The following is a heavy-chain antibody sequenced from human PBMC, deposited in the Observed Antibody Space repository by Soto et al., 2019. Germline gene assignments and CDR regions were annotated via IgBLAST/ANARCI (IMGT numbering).Heavy chain of an antibody. Sequence: QVQLQESGPGLVKPSQTLSLTCTVSGGSISSGGYYWSWIRQHPGKGLEWIGYIYYSGSTYYNRSLKSRVTIAVDTSKNQFSLKLRSVTAADTAVYYCAISSGYADWFDPWGQGTLVTVSS. D-gene: IGHD3-22*01. CDR1: GGSISSGGYY. V-gene: IGHV4-31*03. J-gene: IGHJ5*02. CDR3: AISSGYADWFDP. CDR2: IYYSGST.